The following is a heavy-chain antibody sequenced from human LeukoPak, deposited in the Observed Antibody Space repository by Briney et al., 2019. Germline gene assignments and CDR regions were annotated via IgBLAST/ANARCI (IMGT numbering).Heavy chain of an antibody. Sequence: PGGSLRLSCAASGFTFSSYTMNWVRQAPGKGLEWVSSISSSSSYIYYAGSVKGRFTISRDNAKNSLYLQMNSLRAEDTAVYYCARDREGSGTYLDYWGQGTLVTVSS. CDR1: GFTFSSYT. J-gene: IGHJ4*02. CDR2: ISSSSSYI. V-gene: IGHV3-21*01. D-gene: IGHD1-26*01. CDR3: ARDREGSGTYLDY.